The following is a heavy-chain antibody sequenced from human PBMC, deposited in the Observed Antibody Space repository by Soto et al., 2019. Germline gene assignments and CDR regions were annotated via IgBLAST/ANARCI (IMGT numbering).Heavy chain of an antibody. CDR3: ARDKITGLFDY. D-gene: IGHD2-8*02. CDR2: INHSGST. Sequence: QVQLQQWGAGLLKPSETLSLTCAVYGGSFSGYYWTWIRQPPGTGLEWIGEINHSGSTNYNPSLKSRVTMSVETSKNLFSLKLHSVTAADTAVYYCARDKITGLFDYWGQGTLVTVSS. J-gene: IGHJ4*02. V-gene: IGHV4-34*01. CDR1: GGSFSGYY.